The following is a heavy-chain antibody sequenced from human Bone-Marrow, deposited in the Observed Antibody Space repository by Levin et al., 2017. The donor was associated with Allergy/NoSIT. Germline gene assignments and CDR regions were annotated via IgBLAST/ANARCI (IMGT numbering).Heavy chain of an antibody. D-gene: IGHD3-10*01. Sequence: GESLKISCEASGFTFSDYAMQWVRQAPGKGLEWVAIVWNDKSQKYYGDSVKGRFTISRDNAKNTFYLEMNSLRAEDTAVYYCAKGGIITVRGDNFYYYMDVWGRGTTVTVSS. CDR1: GFTFSDYA. V-gene: IGHV3-33*06. CDR2: VWNDKSQK. CDR3: AKGGIITVRGDNFYYYMDV. J-gene: IGHJ6*03.